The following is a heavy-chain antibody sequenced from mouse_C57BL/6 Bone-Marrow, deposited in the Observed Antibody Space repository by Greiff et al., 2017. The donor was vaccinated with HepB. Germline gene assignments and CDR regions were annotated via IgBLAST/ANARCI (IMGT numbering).Heavy chain of an antibody. Sequence: EVQVVESGAELVKPGASVKLSCTASGFNIKDYYMHWVKQRTEQGLEWIGRIDPEDGETKYAPKFQGKATITADTSSNTAYLQLSSLTSEDTAVYYCASHYYGSSQFAYWGQGTLVTVSA. D-gene: IGHD1-1*01. J-gene: IGHJ3*01. CDR2: IDPEDGET. CDR3: ASHYYGSSQFAY. CDR1: GFNIKDYY. V-gene: IGHV14-2*01.